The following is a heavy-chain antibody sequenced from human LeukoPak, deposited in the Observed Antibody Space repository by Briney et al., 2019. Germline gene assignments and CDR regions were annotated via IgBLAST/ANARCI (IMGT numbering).Heavy chain of an antibody. D-gene: IGHD6-19*01. CDR3: ARVKQWLVHYYFDY. CDR1: GFTFSSYW. V-gene: IGHV3-74*01. Sequence: GGSLRLSCAASGFTFSSYWMHWVRQAPGKGLVWVSRINCDGSSTSYADSVKGRFTISRDNAKNTLYLQMNSLRAEDTAVYYCARVKQWLVHYYFDYWGQGTLVTVSS. CDR2: INCDGSST. J-gene: IGHJ4*02.